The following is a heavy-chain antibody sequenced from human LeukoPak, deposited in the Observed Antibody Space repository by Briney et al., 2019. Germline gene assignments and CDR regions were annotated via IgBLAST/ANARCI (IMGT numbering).Heavy chain of an antibody. D-gene: IGHD2-15*01. J-gene: IGHJ4*02. CDR3: ARDSSGTHLGYCSGGSCYSLDY. V-gene: IGHV1-18*01. Sequence: EASVQFSCQASGYTFTSYGISWVRQAPGQGLERMGWISAYNGNTNYAQKLQGRVTMTTDTSTSTAYMELRSLRSDDTAVYYCARDSSGTHLGYCSGGSCYSLDYWGQGTLVTVSS. CDR2: ISAYNGNT. CDR1: GYTFTSYG.